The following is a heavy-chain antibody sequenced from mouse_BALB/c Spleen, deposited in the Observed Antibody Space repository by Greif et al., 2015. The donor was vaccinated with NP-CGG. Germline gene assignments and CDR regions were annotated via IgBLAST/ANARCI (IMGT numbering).Heavy chain of an antibody. CDR3: ARIGGSYAMDY. CDR2: INPSTGYT. CDR1: GYTFTSYW. J-gene: IGHJ4*01. Sequence: LQQSGAELAKPGASVKMSCKASGYTFTSYWMHWVKQRPGQGLEWIGYINPSTGYTEYNQKFKDKATLTADKSSCXAYMQLSSLTSEDSAVYYCARIGGSYAMDYWGQGTSVTASS. D-gene: IGHD2-14*01. V-gene: IGHV1-7*01.